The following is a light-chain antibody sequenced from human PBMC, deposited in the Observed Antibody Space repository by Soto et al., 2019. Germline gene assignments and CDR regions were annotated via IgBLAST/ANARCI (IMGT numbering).Light chain of an antibody. V-gene: IGKV1-39*01. J-gene: IGKJ1*01. CDR2: AAS. CDR3: QQSDSIPWT. CDR1: HGISDY. Sequence: DIQMTQSPSSLSASVGDRVTITCRASHGISDYLNWYQQRPGKAPNLLIYAASSLQSGVPSRFSGGGSGTDFTLTISSLQPEDFATYYCQQSDSIPWTFGPGTKVEIK.